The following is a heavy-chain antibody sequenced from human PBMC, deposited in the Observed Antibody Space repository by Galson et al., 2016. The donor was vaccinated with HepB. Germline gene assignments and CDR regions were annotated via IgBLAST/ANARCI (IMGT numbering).Heavy chain of an antibody. D-gene: IGHD1-26*01. CDR2: IYPGNSDT. CDR3: ARRVIMGEPDD. Sequence: QSGAEVKKPGESLKISCQASGYSFTSTWIGWVRQMPGKGLEWMGIIYPGNSDTVYNPSFRGQVTFSADKSINTAYLHWGSLTASDSAVYYCARRVIMGEPDDWGQGTLVTVSS. V-gene: IGHV5-51*01. J-gene: IGHJ4*02. CDR1: GYSFTSTW.